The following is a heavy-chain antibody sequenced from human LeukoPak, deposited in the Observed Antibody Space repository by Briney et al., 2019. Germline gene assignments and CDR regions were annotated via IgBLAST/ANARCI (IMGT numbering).Heavy chain of an antibody. D-gene: IGHD2-2*01. CDR1: GFTFSSYA. CDR2: ISYDGSNK. J-gene: IGHJ4*02. CDR3: AKDIVLIPAAAFDF. Sequence: QPGRSLRLSCAASGFTFSSYAMHWVRQAPGKGLEWVAVISYDGSNKYYADSVKGRFTISRDNSKNTLYLQMNSLRAEDTAVYYCAKDIVLIPAAAFDFWGQGTLVTVSS. V-gene: IGHV3-30-3*02.